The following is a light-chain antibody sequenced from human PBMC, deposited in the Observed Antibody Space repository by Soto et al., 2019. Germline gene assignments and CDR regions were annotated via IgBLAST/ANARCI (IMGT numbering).Light chain of an antibody. CDR1: SGHSSYA. V-gene: IGLV4-69*01. CDR2: LNNNGAY. CDR3: QTWDTDIHVV. Sequence: QSVVTQSPSASASLGASVKLTCTLSSGHSSYAIAWHQQQPEKGPRCLMKLNNNGAYTKGDGIPDRFSGSSSGAERYLTISGLQSEDEADYYCQTWDTDIHVVFGGGTKLTVL. J-gene: IGLJ2*01.